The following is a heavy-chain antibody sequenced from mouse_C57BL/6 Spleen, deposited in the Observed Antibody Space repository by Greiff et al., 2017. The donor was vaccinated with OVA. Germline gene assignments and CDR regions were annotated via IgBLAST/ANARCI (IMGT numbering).Heavy chain of an antibody. CDR2: IDPSDSYT. CDR1: GYTFTSYW. J-gene: IGHJ2*01. Sequence: VQLQQPGAELVMPGASVKLSCKASGYTFTSYWMHWVKQRPGQGLEWIGEIDPSDSYTNYNQKFKGKSTLTVDKSSSTAYMQLSSLTSEDSAVYYCARSENYYGSSYVGYWGQGTTLTVSS. CDR3: ARSENYYGSSYVGY. V-gene: IGHV1-69*01. D-gene: IGHD1-1*01.